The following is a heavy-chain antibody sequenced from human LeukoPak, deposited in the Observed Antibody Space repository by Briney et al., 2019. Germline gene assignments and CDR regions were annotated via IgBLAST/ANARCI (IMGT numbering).Heavy chain of an antibody. CDR3: ARLLSGDAFDI. Sequence: SETLSLTCTVSGGSISSYYWSWIRQPPGKGLEWIGYIYYSGSTNYNPSLKSRVTISVDTSKNQCSLKLSSVTAADTAVYYCARLLSGDAFDIWGQGTMVTVSS. CDR1: GGSISSYY. CDR2: IYYSGST. D-gene: IGHD3-10*01. J-gene: IGHJ3*02. V-gene: IGHV4-59*08.